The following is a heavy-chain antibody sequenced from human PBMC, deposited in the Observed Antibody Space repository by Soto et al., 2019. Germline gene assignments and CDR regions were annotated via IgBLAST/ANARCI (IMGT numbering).Heavy chain of an antibody. V-gene: IGHV1-18*01. CDR2: ISAYNGNT. Sequence: QVQLVQSGAEVKKPGASVKVSCKASGYTFTSYGISWVRQAPGQGLEWMGWISAYNGNTNYAQKLQGRVTMTTDTSTSTAYMELGSLRSDDTAVYYWAGTGYSRGWGGYFDLWGRGTLVTVSS. CDR3: AGTGYSRGWGGYFDL. J-gene: IGHJ2*01. D-gene: IGHD6-19*01. CDR1: GYTFTSYG.